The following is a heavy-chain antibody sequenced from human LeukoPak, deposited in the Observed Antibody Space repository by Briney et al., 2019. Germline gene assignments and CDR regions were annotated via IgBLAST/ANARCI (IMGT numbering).Heavy chain of an antibody. V-gene: IGHV4-30-2*01. CDR2: IYHSGST. Sequence: SQTLSLTCAVSGGSISSGGYSWSWIRQPPGKGLEWIGYIYHSGSTYYNPSLKSRVTISVDRSKNQFSLKLSSVTAADTAVYYCARVLRDSYGNDDYFDYWGQGTLVTVPS. CDR3: ARVLRDSYGNDDYFDY. D-gene: IGHD5-18*01. CDR1: GGSISSGGYS. J-gene: IGHJ4*02.